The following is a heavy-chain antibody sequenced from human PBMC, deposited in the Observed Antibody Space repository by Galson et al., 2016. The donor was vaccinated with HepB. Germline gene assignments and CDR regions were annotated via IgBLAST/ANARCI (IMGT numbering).Heavy chain of an antibody. CDR3: AGVVVAATNWFDP. D-gene: IGHD2-15*01. J-gene: IGHJ5*02. CDR2: INHSGDT. CDR1: GGSFNAYY. Sequence: SETLSLTCGVDGGSFNAYYWSWIRQPPGRGLEWIGEINHSGDTKYNPSLKCRVTLSVDTSKNQFSLELTSMTAADTAVYYCAGVVVAATNWFDPWGQGTLVTVSS. V-gene: IGHV4-34*01.